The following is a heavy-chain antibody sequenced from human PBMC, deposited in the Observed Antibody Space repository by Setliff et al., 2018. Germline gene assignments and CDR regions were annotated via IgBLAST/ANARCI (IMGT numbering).Heavy chain of an antibody. Sequence: LSLTCAVYGGSFRTYEMIWVRQAPGKGLERVSKTHTDGITIYSDSVRGRFTIFRDSAKNSLHLQMTSLSAEDTAVYYCARRLPYFGMDVWGQGTTVTVSS. D-gene: IGHD2-15*01. V-gene: IGHV3-48*03. CDR2: THTDGITI. CDR1: GGSFRTYE. CDR3: ARRLPYFGMDV. J-gene: IGHJ6*02.